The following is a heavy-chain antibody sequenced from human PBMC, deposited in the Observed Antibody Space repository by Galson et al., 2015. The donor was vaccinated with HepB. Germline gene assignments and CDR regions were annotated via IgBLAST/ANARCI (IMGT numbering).Heavy chain of an antibody. CDR2: IIPIFGTA. V-gene: IGHV1-69*13. Sequence: SVKVSCKASGGTFSSYAISWVRQAPGQGLEWMGGIIPIFGTANYAQKFQGRVTITADESTSTAYMELSSLRSEDTAVYYCARLDCSSTSCYPPGWFDPWGQGTLVTVSS. CDR3: ARLDCSSTSCYPPGWFDP. D-gene: IGHD2-2*01. J-gene: IGHJ5*02. CDR1: GGTFSSYA.